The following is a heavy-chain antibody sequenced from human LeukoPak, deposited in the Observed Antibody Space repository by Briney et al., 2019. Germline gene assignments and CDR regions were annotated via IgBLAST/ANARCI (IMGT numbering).Heavy chain of an antibody. D-gene: IGHD2-2*01. CDR1: GGSISSGGYS. V-gene: IGHV4-30-2*01. CDR2: IYHSGST. Sequence: PSQTLSLTCAVSGGSISSGGYSWSWIRQLPGKGLEWIGYIYHSGSTYYNPSLKSRVTISVDRSKNQFSLKLSSVTAADTAVYYCARDLVFGLVVVPAAIWGQGTLVTVSS. J-gene: IGHJ4*02. CDR3: ARDLVFGLVVVPAAI.